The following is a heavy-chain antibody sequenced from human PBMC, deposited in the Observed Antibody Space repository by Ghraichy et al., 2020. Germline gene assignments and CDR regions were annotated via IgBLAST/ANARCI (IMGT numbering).Heavy chain of an antibody. J-gene: IGHJ4*02. V-gene: IGHV1-8*01. D-gene: IGHD3-10*01. Sequence: ASVKVSCKASGYTFTSYDINWVRQATGQGLEWMGWTNTESGKTGYAQKFQGRVTMTRDTSINTAYMELSSLRSEDTAVYYCASIRFGELWDYWGQGTLVTVSS. CDR2: TNTESGKT. CDR3: ASIRFGELWDY. CDR1: GYTFTSYD.